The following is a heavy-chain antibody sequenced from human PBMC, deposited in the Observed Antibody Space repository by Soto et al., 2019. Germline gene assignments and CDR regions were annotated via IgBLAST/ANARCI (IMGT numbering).Heavy chain of an antibody. CDR1: GFTFSSYA. V-gene: IGHV3-23*01. D-gene: IGHD3-9*01. Sequence: EVQLLESGGGLVQPGGSLRLSCAASGFTFSSYAMSWVRQAPGKGLEWVSAISGSGGSTYYTDSVKGRFTISRDNSKNTLYLQMNSLRAEDTAVYYCAKALAIFSWFDPWGQGTLVTVSS. CDR2: ISGSGGST. J-gene: IGHJ5*02. CDR3: AKALAIFSWFDP.